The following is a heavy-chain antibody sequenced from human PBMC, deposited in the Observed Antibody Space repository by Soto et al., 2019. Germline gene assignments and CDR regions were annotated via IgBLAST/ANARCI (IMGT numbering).Heavy chain of an antibody. CDR1: GYTFTSYA. V-gene: IGHV1-18*01. J-gene: IGHJ4*02. CDR2: ISACNGNT. CDR3: ARDLPPVDY. Sequence: QVQLVQSGAEVKKPGASVKVSCKASGYTFTSYAISWVRQAPGHGLEGMGWISACNGNTMYAQKPQARLSRSPDPSPGPAYLELRAVMSDHTAVYYCARDLPPVDYRGQGSLGTVSS.